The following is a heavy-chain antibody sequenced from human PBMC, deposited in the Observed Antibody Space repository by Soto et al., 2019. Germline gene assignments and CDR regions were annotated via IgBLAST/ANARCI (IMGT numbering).Heavy chain of an antibody. CDR2: IYYSGST. CDR3: ARFGAAGRDVDAAHDAFDI. V-gene: IGHV4-31*03. Sequence: QVQLQESGPGLVKPSQTLSLTCTVSGGSISSGGYYWSWIRQHPGKGLEWIGYIYYSGSTYYNPSLKSRVTISVDTSKNQFSLKLSSVTAADTAVYYCARFGAAGRDVDAAHDAFDIWGQGTMVTVSS. J-gene: IGHJ3*02. CDR1: GGSISSGGYY. D-gene: IGHD6-13*01.